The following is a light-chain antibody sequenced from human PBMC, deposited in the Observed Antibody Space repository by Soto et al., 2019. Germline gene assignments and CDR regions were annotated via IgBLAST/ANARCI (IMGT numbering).Light chain of an antibody. CDR1: NFNMGGNT. CDR2: SNN. V-gene: IGLV1-44*01. J-gene: IGLJ3*02. CDR3: AAWDDSLHGPV. Sequence: QAVLTQPPSASGTPGQRVTISCSGSNFNMGGNTVNWYQQLPGTAPKLLIYSNNHRPSGVPARFSGSKSDTSASLAISGLQSEDEADYYCAAWDDSLHGPVFGGGTKITVL.